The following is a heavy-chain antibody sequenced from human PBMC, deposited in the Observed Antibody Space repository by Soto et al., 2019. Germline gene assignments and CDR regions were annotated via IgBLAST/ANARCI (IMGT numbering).Heavy chain of an antibody. CDR1: GGSISSGGYY. V-gene: IGHV4-31*03. CDR3: AREVGGGNRGNWFDP. J-gene: IGHJ5*02. Sequence: PSETLSLTCTVSGGSISSGGYYWSWIRQHPGKGLEGIGYIYYSGSTYYNPSLKSRVAISVDTSKNQFSLKLSSVPAADTAVYYCAREVGGGNRGNWFDPWGQGTLVTVSS. D-gene: IGHD3-16*01. CDR2: IYYSGST.